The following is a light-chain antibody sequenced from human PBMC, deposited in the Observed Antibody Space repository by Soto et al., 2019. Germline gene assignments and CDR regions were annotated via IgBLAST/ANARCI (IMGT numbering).Light chain of an antibody. CDR2: LNSDGSH. Sequence: QPVLTQSPSASASLGASVKLTCTLSSGHSSYAIAWHQQQPEKGPRYLMKLNSDGSHSKGDGIPDRFSGSSSGAERYLTISSLQSEDEADYYCQTWGTGILVFGGGTKVNVL. J-gene: IGLJ2*01. CDR3: QTWGTGILV. V-gene: IGLV4-69*01. CDR1: SGHSSYA.